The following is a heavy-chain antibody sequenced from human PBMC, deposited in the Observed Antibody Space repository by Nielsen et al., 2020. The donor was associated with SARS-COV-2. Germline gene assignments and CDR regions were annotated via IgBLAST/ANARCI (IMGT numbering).Heavy chain of an antibody. V-gene: IGHV4-31*03. CDR1: GGSISSSSYY. J-gene: IGHJ6*02. Sequence: SETLSLTCTVSGGSISSSSYYWAWIRKHPGKGLEWIGYISYSGSTYYNPSLKSRIAISVDTSKNQFSLRLSSVTAADTAVYYCARYVDTTMVYALDVWGQGTTVTVSS. D-gene: IGHD5-18*01. CDR2: ISYSGST. CDR3: ARYVDTTMVYALDV.